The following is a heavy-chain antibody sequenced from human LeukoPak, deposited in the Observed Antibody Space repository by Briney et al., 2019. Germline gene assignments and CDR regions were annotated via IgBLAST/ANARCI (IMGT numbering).Heavy chain of an antibody. D-gene: IGHD6-19*01. CDR2: INSDGSIT. CDR1: GFTFSSYW. V-gene: IGHV3-74*01. Sequence: QPGGSLRLSCAASGFTFSSYWMHWVRQAPGKGLVWVSRINSDGSITTYADSVKGRFTISRDNAKNTLYLQMNSLRAKDTAVYYCARVSSSGWYYFDYWGQGTLVTVSS. J-gene: IGHJ4*02. CDR3: ARVSSSGWYYFDY.